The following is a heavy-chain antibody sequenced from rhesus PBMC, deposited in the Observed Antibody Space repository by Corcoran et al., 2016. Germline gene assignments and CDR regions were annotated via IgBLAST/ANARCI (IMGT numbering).Heavy chain of an antibody. D-gene: IGHD3-3*01. CDR2: IYWDDDK. CDR1: GFSLSTSGMG. Sequence: QVTLQESGPALVKPTQTLTLTCTFSGFSLSTSGMGVGWIRQPPGKALEWLASIYWDDDKYLSTELKCRLTISKDTAKNQVVLTMTNMDPVDTATDYCAREGYYNMWTGYRDYWYFDIWGPGTPITIS. V-gene: IGHV2S1*01. CDR3: AREGYYNMWTGYRDYWYFDI. J-gene: IGHJ2*01.